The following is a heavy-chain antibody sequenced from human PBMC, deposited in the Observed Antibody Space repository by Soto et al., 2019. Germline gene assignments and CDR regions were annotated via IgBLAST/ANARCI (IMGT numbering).Heavy chain of an antibody. D-gene: IGHD3-9*01. CDR1: GFSLTNTGVT. Sequence: SGPTLVNPTQTLTLTCTFSGFSLTNTGVTVGWSRQPPGKALEWLALMYWHDDKRYNPSLRNRLTIAKDTSKNRVVLTLANVGPVDTATXFCAHSHFEILTGPFDSWGRGTLVTVSS. CDR3: AHSHFEILTGPFDS. CDR2: MYWHDDK. J-gene: IGHJ5*01. V-gene: IGHV2-5*01.